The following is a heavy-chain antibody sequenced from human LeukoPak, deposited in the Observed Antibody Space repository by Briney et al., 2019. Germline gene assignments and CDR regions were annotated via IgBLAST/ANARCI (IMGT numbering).Heavy chain of an antibody. CDR2: INPNSGGT. V-gene: IGHV1-2*04. CDR3: ARAGFGDVNWFDP. CDR1: GYTFTGYY. J-gene: IGHJ5*02. D-gene: IGHD3-10*01. Sequence: ASVKVSCKASGYTFTGYYMHWVRQAPGQGLEWVGWINPNSGGTNYAQKFQGWVTMTRDTSISTAYMELSRLRSDDTAVYYCARAGFGDVNWFDPWGQGTLVTVSS.